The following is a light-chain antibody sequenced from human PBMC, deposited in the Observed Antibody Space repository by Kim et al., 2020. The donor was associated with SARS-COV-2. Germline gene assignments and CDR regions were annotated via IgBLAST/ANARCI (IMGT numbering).Light chain of an antibody. CDR1: QTVLSSPRNRNY. J-gene: IGKJ1*01. Sequence: ATVNCKSSQTVLSSPRNRNYLAWYQQKPGQPPKLLIYWASTRESGVPDRFSGSGSGTDFTLTISSLQAEDVAAYYCQQYYNTPLTFGQGTKVDIK. CDR3: QQYYNTPLT. CDR2: WAS. V-gene: IGKV4-1*01.